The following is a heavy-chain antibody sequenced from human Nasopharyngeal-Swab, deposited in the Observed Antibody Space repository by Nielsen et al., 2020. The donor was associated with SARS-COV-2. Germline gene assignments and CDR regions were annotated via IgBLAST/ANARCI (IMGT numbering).Heavy chain of an antibody. D-gene: IGHD3-10*01. CDR1: GFTFGYYG. CDR3: ARDWAHYYGSGALLLWWFDP. V-gene: IGHV3-30*03. J-gene: IGHJ5*02. CDR2: ISYDGSKK. Sequence: GESLKISCAASGFTFGYYGMHWVRQAPGKGLEWVAVISYDGSKKYYVDSVKGRPTISRDNSKNTLYLQMNSLRAEDTAVYYCARDWAHYYGSGALLLWWFDPWGQGTLVTVSS.